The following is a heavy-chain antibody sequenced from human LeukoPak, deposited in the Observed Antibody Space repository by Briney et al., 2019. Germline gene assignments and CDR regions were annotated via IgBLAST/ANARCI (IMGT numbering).Heavy chain of an antibody. Sequence: SETLPLTCTVSGGSISSSTYNWGWIRQPPGKGLEWIGSIYNSGSTFYNPSLKSRATISIDTSKNQFSLKLSSVTAADTAIYYCSRGRDRSKAGDHWGQGSLVTVSS. V-gene: IGHV4-39*01. D-gene: IGHD5-24*01. J-gene: IGHJ4*02. CDR3: SRGRDRSKAGDH. CDR2: IYNSGST. CDR1: GGSISSSTYN.